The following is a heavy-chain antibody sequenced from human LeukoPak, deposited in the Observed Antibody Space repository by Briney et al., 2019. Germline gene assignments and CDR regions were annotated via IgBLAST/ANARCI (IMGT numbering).Heavy chain of an antibody. CDR2: ISYDGSNK. CDR1: GFTFSSYA. Sequence: GGSLRLSCAASGFTFSSYAMHWVRQAPGKGLEWVVVISYDGSNKYYADSVKGRFTISRDNSKNTLYLQMNSLRTEDSALYYCTADDAGDLDYWGQGTLVTVSS. D-gene: IGHD6-13*01. J-gene: IGHJ4*02. V-gene: IGHV3-30-3*01. CDR3: TADDAGDLDY.